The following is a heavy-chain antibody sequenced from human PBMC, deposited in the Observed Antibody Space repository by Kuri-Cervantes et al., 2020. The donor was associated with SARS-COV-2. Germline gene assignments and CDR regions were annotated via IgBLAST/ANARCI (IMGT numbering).Heavy chain of an antibody. CDR3: ARDLVPAAMLDY. V-gene: IGHV3-33*08. J-gene: IGHJ4*02. CDR2: IWYDGSNK. CDR1: GFTFSSSW. Sequence: GESLKISCAASGFTFSSSWMAWVRQAPGKGLEWVAVIWYDGSNKYYADSVKGRFTISRDNSKNTLYLQMNSLRAEDTAVYYCARDLVPAAMLDYWGQGTLVTVSS. D-gene: IGHD2-2*01.